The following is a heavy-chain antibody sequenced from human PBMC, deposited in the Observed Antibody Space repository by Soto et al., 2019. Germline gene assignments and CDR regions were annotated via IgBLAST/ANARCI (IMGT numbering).Heavy chain of an antibody. D-gene: IGHD2-15*01. CDR1: GGTFSSHT. V-gene: IGHV1-69*04. CDR3: ARDTASSTYSYYYYMAV. CDR2: IIPILGMT. Sequence: QVQLVQSGAEVKKPGSSVKVSCKASGGTFSSHTISWVRQYPGQGLEWMGRIIPILGMTNYAQKLQGRVTIPADTSTSTAYMELSSLRSEDTAVYYCARDTASSTYSYYYYMAVWGKGTTVTVSS. J-gene: IGHJ6*03.